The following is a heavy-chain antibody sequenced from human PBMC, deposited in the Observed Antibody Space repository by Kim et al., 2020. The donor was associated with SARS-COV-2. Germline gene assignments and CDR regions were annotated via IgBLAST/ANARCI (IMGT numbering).Heavy chain of an antibody. CDR2: IRGDGAIT. V-gene: IGHV3-74*01. CDR3: VRGPNDWSGLDY. D-gene: IGHD3-9*01. Sequence: GGSLRLSCAASGFIFSSHWMHWVRQVPGKGLSWVAEIRGDGAITTYADSVRGRFIISRDNAKNTLDLQMSNLRAEDTSDYYCVRGPNDWSGLDYWGQGTL. J-gene: IGHJ4*02. CDR1: GFIFSSHW.